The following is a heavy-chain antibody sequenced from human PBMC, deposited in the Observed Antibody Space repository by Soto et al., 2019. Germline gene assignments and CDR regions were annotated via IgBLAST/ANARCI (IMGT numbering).Heavy chain of an antibody. J-gene: IGHJ3*02. V-gene: IGHV1-69*13. D-gene: IGHD1-7*01. CDR1: GGTFSSYA. CDR2: IIPIFGTA. CDR3: ARVNNNWNSANDAFDI. Sequence: SVKVSCKASGGTFSSYAISWVRQAPGQGLEWMGGIIPIFGTANYAQKFQGRVTITADESTSTAYMELSSLRSEDTAVYYCARVNNNWNSANDAFDIWGQGTMVTVSS.